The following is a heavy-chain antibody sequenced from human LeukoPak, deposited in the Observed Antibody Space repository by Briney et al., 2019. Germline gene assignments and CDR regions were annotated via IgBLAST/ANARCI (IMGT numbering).Heavy chain of an antibody. CDR2: IKHDESEK. Sequence: QPGGSLRLSCVASGFTFSDYVIHWVRQAPGKGLEWVANIKHDESEKNYLDSVKGRFTISRDNAQNSLYLQMNGLRVEDTAVYYCTRRLDDWGQGTLVTVSS. J-gene: IGHJ4*02. CDR1: GFTFSDYV. CDR3: TRRLDD. D-gene: IGHD3-16*01. V-gene: IGHV3-7*01.